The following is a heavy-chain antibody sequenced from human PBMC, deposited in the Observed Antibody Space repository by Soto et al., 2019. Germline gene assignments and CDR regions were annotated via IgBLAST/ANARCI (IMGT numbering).Heavy chain of an antibody. CDR2: INHSGST. Sequence: QVQLQQWGAGLLKPSETLSLTCAVYGGSFSGYYWSWIRQPPGKGLEWMGEINHSGSTNYNPSLKSRFTISVDTSKNQFALKLSSVTAADTAVYYCARGPMNSSSWYDAFDIWGQGTMVTVSS. V-gene: IGHV4-34*01. D-gene: IGHD6-13*01. CDR1: GGSFSGYY. J-gene: IGHJ3*02. CDR3: ARGPMNSSSWYDAFDI.